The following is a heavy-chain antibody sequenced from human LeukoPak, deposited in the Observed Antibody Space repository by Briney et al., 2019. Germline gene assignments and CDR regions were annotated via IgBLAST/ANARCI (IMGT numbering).Heavy chain of an antibody. J-gene: IGHJ5*02. CDR1: GGSISGASIRGTTYY. D-gene: IGHD6-19*01. V-gene: IGHV4-39*07. CDR2: IYYNGHT. Sequence: SETLSLTCTIPGGSISGASIRGTTYYWGCVRQPPGKGLEWIGSIYYNGHTFFNPSLKSRVTMSLDTSRNQVSLKLSSVTAADTAVYYCVRSPKGTAVTANWFDPWGQGTLVTVSS. CDR3: VRSPKGTAVTANWFDP.